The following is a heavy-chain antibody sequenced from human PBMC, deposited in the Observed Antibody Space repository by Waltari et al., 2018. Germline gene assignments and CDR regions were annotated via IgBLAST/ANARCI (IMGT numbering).Heavy chain of an antibody. CDR2: IIPNLGIA. CDR3: ARVGSVAGPYYFDY. V-gene: IGHV1-69*02. CDR1: GGTFSSYT. J-gene: IGHJ4*02. Sequence: QVQLVQSGAEVKKPGSSVKVSCKASGGTFSSYTISWVRQAPGQGLEWMGRIIPNLGIANYAQKFQGRVTITADKSTSTAYMELSSLRSEDTAVYYCARVGSVAGPYYFDYWGQGTLVTVSS. D-gene: IGHD6-19*01.